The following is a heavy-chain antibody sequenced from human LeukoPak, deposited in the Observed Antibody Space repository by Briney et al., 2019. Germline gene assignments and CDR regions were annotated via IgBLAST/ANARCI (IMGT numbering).Heavy chain of an antibody. Sequence: ASVKVSCKASGYTFTSYAMHWVRQAPGQRLEWMGWINAGNGNTKYSQKFQGRVTITRDTSASTAYMELSSLRSEDTAVYYCARDLQGGWLVQVFDYWGQGTLVTVSS. V-gene: IGHV1-3*01. CDR2: INAGNGNT. CDR3: ARDLQGGWLVQVFDY. J-gene: IGHJ4*02. CDR1: GYTFTSYA. D-gene: IGHD6-19*01.